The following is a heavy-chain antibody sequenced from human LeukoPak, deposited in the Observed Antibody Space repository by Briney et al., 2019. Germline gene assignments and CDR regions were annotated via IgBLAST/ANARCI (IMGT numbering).Heavy chain of an antibody. CDR1: GFTFSDYS. V-gene: IGHV3-23*01. J-gene: IGHJ5*02. CDR3: AKDLGGSYLGWFDP. CDR2: ISGSGGST. D-gene: IGHD1-26*01. Sequence: GGSLRLSCAASGFTFSDYSMNWVRQAPGKGLEWISYISGSGGSTYYADSVKGRFTISRDNSKNTLYLQMNSLRAEDTAVYYCAKDLGGSYLGWFDPWGQGTLVTVSS.